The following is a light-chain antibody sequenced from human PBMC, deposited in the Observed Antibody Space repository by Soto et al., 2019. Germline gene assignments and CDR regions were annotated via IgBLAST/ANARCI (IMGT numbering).Light chain of an antibody. V-gene: IGKV3-20*01. CDR2: GAS. Sequence: EIVLRQSLCTRSLSPGERVTLSCRASQSVSSSYLAWYQQKPGQAPRLLIYGASSRATGIPDRFSGSGSGTDFTLTISRLEPEDFAVYYCQQYGSSPAWTFGQGTKVDIK. CDR1: QSVSSSY. CDR3: QQYGSSPAWT. J-gene: IGKJ1*01.